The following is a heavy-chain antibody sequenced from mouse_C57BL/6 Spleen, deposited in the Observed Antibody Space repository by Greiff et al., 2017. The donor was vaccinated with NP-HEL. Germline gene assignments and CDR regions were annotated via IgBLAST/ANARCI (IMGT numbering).Heavy chain of an antibody. Sequence: QVQLQQPGTELVKPGASVKLSCKASGYTFTSYWMHWVKQRPGQGLEWIGNINPSNGGTNYNEQFKSKATLTVDKSSSTAYMQLSSLTSEDSAVYYCARMELGRGYFDYWGQGTTLTVSS. V-gene: IGHV1-53*01. CDR2: INPSNGGT. CDR1: GYTFTSYW. J-gene: IGHJ2*01. CDR3: ARMELGRGYFDY. D-gene: IGHD4-1*01.